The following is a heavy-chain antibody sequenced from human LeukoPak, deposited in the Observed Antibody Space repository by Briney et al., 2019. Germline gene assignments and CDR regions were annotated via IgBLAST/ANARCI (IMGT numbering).Heavy chain of an antibody. CDR2: IIPIFGTA. J-gene: IGHJ5*02. V-gene: IGHV1-69*13. D-gene: IGHD3-3*01. CDR1: GGTFSSYA. CDR3: ALNRYYDFWSGYYISWFDP. Sequence: GASVKVSCKASGGTFSSYAISWARQAPGQGLEWMGGIIPIFGTANYAQKFQGRVTITADESTSTAYMELSSLRSEDTAVYYCALNRYYDFWSGYYISWFDPWGQGTLVTVSS.